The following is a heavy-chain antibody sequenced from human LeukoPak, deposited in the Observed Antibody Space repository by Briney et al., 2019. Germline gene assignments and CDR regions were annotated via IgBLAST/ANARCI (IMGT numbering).Heavy chain of an antibody. CDR3: ARIRRKAARPGYFDY. D-gene: IGHD6-6*01. V-gene: IGHV4-34*01. CDR1: GGSFSGYY. J-gene: IGHJ4*02. Sequence: PSETLSLTCAVYGGSFSGYYWSWIRQPPGKGLEWIGEINHSGSTNYNPSLKSRVTISVDTSKNQFSLKLSSVTAADTAVYYCARIRRKAARPGYFDYWGQGTLVTASS. CDR2: INHSGST.